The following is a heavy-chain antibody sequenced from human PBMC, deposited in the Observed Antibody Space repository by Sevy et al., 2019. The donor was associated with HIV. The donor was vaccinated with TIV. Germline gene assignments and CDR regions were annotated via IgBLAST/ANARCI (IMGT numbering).Heavy chain of an antibody. Sequence: GGSLRLSCAASGFSITSYTLNWVRQAPGKGLEWVSSIGTSSGYISYSDSVKGRFTISGDNAKNSLYLQMNSLGAEETALYSCARFYRLREFDYYYMDVWGKGTTVTVSS. CDR3: ARFYRLREFDYYYMDV. CDR1: GFSITSYT. CDR2: IGTSSGYI. D-gene: IGHD3-16*01. J-gene: IGHJ6*03. V-gene: IGHV3-21*01.